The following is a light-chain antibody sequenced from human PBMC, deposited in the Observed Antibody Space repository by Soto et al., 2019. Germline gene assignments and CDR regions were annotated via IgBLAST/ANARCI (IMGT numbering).Light chain of an antibody. Sequence: DIQMTQSPSSLSASVGDRVSITCRASQTIDNHVNWYQQKPGKAPKLLIYTASSLQSGVPSRFSGSGSGTDFALTISTLQPEDFATYYCQQSYSRPWTFGQGTKVEIK. V-gene: IGKV1-39*01. J-gene: IGKJ1*01. CDR2: TAS. CDR1: QTIDNH. CDR3: QQSYSRPWT.